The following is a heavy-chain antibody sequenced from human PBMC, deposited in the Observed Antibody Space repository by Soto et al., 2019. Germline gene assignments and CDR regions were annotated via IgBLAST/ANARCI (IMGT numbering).Heavy chain of an antibody. CDR3: ASNSYGYTFYDY. D-gene: IGHD5-18*01. CDR1: GGSISNYY. Sequence: PSETLSLTCTVSGGSISNYYWSWIRQRPGKGLEWIGYIYYSGSTNYNPSLKSRVTISVDTPKNQFSLKLSSVTAADTAVYYCASNSYGYTFYDYWCQGTLVTVSS. V-gene: IGHV4-59*01. J-gene: IGHJ4*02. CDR2: IYYSGST.